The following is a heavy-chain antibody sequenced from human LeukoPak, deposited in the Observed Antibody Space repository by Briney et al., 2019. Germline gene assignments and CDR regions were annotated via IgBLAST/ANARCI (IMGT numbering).Heavy chain of an antibody. D-gene: IGHD3-10*01. CDR3: ARATERVLLWFGKKYYFDY. Sequence: AASVKVSCKASGYTFTSYDINWVRQATGQGLEWMGWMNPNSGNTGYAQKFQGRVTMTRNTSISTAYMELSSLRSEDTAVYHCARATERVLLWFGKKYYFDYWGQGTLVTVSS. J-gene: IGHJ4*02. CDR2: MNPNSGNT. CDR1: GYTFTSYD. V-gene: IGHV1-8*01.